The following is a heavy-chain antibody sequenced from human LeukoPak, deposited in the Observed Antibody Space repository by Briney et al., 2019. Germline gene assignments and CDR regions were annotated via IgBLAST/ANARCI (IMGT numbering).Heavy chain of an antibody. CDR1: GFTFSSYS. J-gene: IGHJ6*02. Sequence: PGGSLRLSCAASGFTFSSYSMNWVRQAPGKGLEWVSSISSSSSYIYYADSVRGRFTISRDNAKNSLYLQMNSLRAEDTAVYYCARRDGYNSYYYGMDVWGQGTTVTVFS. V-gene: IGHV3-21*01. CDR3: ARRDGYNSYYYGMDV. CDR2: ISSSSSYI. D-gene: IGHD5-24*01.